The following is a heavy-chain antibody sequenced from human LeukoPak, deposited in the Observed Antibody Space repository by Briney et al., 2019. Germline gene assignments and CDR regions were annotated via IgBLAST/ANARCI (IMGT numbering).Heavy chain of an antibody. V-gene: IGHV3-48*04. CDR2: ISSSGSTI. J-gene: IGHJ4*02. CDR1: GFTFSSYS. CDR3: DY. D-gene: IGHD2-2*01. Sequence: SGGSLRLSCAASGFTFSSYSMNWVRQAPGKGLEWVSYISSSGSTIYYADSVKGRFTISRDNAKNSLYASSMWDCSGTPCYERFDYWGPGTLVTVSS.